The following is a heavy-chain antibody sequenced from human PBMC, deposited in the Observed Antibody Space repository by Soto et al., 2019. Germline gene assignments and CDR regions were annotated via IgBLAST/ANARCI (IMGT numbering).Heavy chain of an antibody. V-gene: IGHV4-34*01. CDR2: INDRGSI. CDR3: ARESHDILTGPPWVWYFDL. CDR1: GVSFSGYY. J-gene: IGHJ2*01. Sequence: VPLQPWGAGPLRPLETLSLTCGVSGVSFSGYYWAWIRQSPGKGLEWIGEINDRGSINYNPSLKRRVSISVDTSKNHYSLNLRSVTAADTAVYYCARESHDILTGPPWVWYFDLWGRGTLVTVSS. D-gene: IGHD3-9*01.